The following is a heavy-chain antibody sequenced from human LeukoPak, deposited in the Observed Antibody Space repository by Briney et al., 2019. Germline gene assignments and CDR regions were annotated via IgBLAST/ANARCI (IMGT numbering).Heavy chain of an antibody. D-gene: IGHD6-19*01. CDR1: GFTFSSYA. V-gene: IGHV3-23*01. CDR2: ISGSGGNT. CDR3: AKLQGGSSGWYYY. J-gene: IGHJ4*02. Sequence: HPGGSLRLSCAASGFTFSSYAMSWVRQTPGKGLEWVSAISGSGGNTYYADSVKGRFTISRDNSKNTLYLQMNSLRAEDTVVYYCAKLQGGSSGWYYYWGQGTLVTVSS.